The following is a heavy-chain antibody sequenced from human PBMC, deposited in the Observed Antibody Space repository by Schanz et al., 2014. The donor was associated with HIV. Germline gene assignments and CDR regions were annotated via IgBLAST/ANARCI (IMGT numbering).Heavy chain of an antibody. CDR3: ARDRGYNDHYHYFGMDV. D-gene: IGHD3-22*01. CDR2: VSGGGGST. CDR1: GFTFSTYA. J-gene: IGHJ6*02. V-gene: IGHV3-23*01. Sequence: EVQLLESGGGLVQPGGSLRLSCVTSGFTFSTYAMSWVRQAPGKGLDWVATVSGGGGSTYFADSVRGRFTISRDNSKNSLFLQMNSLRDEDTAVYYCARDRGYNDHYHYFGMDVWGQGTTVTVSS.